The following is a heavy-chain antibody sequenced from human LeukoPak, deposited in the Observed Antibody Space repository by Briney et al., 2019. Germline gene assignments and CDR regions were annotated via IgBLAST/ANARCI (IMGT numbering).Heavy chain of an antibody. J-gene: IGHJ4*02. CDR3: ARVPGTSNYYGSGSPDY. D-gene: IGHD3-10*01. CDR1: GFPFSSYW. Sequence: GGSLRLSCAASGFPFSSYWMSWVRQAPGKGLEWVANIKKDGDDKHYVDSVKGRFTVSRDNAKTSLYLQMNDLRAEDTAVYYCARVPGTSNYYGSGSPDYWGQGTLVTVSS. CDR2: IKKDGDDK. V-gene: IGHV3-7*04.